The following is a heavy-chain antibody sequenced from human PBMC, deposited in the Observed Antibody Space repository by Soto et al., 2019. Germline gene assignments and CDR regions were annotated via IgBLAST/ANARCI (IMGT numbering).Heavy chain of an antibody. J-gene: IGHJ4*02. CDR3: ARDGLAVAGGLDY. CDR2: ISSSSSYI. Sequence: LRLSCAASGFTFSSYSMNWVRQAPGKGLEWVSSISSSSSYIYYADSVKGRFTISRDNAKNSLYLQMNSLRAEDTAVYYCARDGLAVAGGLDYWGQGTLVTVSS. D-gene: IGHD6-19*01. CDR1: GFTFSSYS. V-gene: IGHV3-21*01.